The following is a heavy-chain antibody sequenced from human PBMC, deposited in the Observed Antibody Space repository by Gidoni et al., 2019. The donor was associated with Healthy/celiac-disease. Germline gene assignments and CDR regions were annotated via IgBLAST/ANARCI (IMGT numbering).Heavy chain of an antibody. CDR3: EQHGGYYRNFDY. J-gene: IGHJ4*02. CDR1: GFSLSTSGVG. Sequence: QITFKASVPTLVKPTQTLTLTCTFSGFSLSTSGVGVGWIRHPQGKALEWLALIYWDDDKRYSPSLKSRLTITKDNYKNQVVLTMTNMDPVDTATYYCEQHGGYYRNFDYWGQGTLVTVSS. D-gene: IGHD3-22*01. V-gene: IGHV2-5*02. CDR2: IYWDDDK.